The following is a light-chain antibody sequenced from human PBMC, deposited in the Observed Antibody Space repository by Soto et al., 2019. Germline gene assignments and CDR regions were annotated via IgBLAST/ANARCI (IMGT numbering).Light chain of an antibody. CDR2: AAS. CDR3: QQSFGVSQFT. CDR1: QSISRY. J-gene: IGKJ4*01. V-gene: IGKV1-39*01. Sequence: DIEMTQSPSSLSASVGDIVTIACRASQSISRYLNWYQQKPGKAPEILIYAASSLQSGVPSRFSGSGSGTDFTLTISSLQPEDFATYFCQQSFGVSQFTFGGGTKVEIK.